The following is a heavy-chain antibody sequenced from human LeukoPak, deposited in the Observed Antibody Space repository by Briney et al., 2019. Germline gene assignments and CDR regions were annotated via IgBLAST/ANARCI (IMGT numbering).Heavy chain of an antibody. J-gene: IGHJ4*02. D-gene: IGHD2-2*02. CDR1: GGSISSYY. CDR3: ARSDQPLLYRSWDTQYYFDY. CDR2: IYYSGST. V-gene: IGHV4-59*08. Sequence: SETLSLTCTVSGGSISSYYWSWIRQPPGKGLEWIAYIYYSGSTNYNPSLKSRVTISVDTSKNQFSLKLSSVTAADTAVYYCARSDQPLLYRSWDTQYYFDYWGQGTLVTVSS.